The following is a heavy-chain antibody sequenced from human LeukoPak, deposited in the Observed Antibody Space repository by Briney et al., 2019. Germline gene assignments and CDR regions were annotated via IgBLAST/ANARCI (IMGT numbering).Heavy chain of an antibody. CDR3: ARAPYDYIVVVVAATPGAFDP. V-gene: IGHV3-23*01. J-gene: IGHJ5*02. CDR2: ISGSGGST. CDR1: GFSFSNYA. D-gene: IGHD2-15*01. Sequence: GGSLRLSCAASGFSFSNYAMSWVRPAPGKGLEWVSAISGSGGSTYYADSVKGRFTISRDNSKNTLYLQVNSLRAEDTTVYYCARAPYDYIVVVVAATPGAFDPWGQGTLVTVSS.